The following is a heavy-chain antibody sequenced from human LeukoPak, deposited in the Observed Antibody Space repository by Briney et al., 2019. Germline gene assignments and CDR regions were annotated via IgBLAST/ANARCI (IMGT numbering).Heavy chain of an antibody. J-gene: IGHJ4*02. Sequence: GGSLRLSCAASGFNFSDYYMSWIRRAPGKGLEWVSYISSSGSTIYYADSVKGRFTISRDNAKNSLYLQMNSLRAEDTAVYYCARLLLWFGEFDWGQGTLVTVSS. V-gene: IGHV3-11*04. CDR3: ARLLLWFGEFD. CDR1: GFNFSDYY. D-gene: IGHD3-10*01. CDR2: ISSSGSTI.